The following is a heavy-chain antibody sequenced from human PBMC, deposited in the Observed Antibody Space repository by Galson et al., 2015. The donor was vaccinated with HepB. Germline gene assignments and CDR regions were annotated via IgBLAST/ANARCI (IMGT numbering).Heavy chain of an antibody. D-gene: IGHD3-22*01. V-gene: IGHV3-33*08. CDR1: GFTFSSYA. CDR3: ARDGTYYYDSSGYHDAFDT. CDR2: IWYDGSNK. J-gene: IGHJ3*02. Sequence: SLRLSCAASGFTFSSYAMHWVRQAPGKGLEWVAVIWYDGSNKYYADSVKGRFTISRDNSKNTLYLQMNSLRAEDTAVYYCARDGTYYYDSSGYHDAFDTWGQGTMVTVSS.